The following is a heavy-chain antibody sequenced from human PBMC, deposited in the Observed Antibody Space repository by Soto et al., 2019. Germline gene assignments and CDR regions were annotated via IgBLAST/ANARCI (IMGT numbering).Heavy chain of an antibody. V-gene: IGHV3-33*01. CDR2: VWFDGSDK. CDR1: GFAFSTYG. J-gene: IGHJ3*02. Sequence: GGSLRLSCAASGFAFSTYGMHWVRQAPGKGLEWVALVWFDGSDKYSSDSVKGRFTISRDNSKNTLYLQMNSLRAEDTAVYYCARLYCSASSCYSVGGFDIWGQGTMVTVSS. D-gene: IGHD2-15*01. CDR3: ARLYCSASSCYSVGGFDI.